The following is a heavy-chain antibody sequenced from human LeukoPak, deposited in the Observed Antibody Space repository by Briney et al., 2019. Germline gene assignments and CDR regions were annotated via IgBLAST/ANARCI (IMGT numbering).Heavy chain of an antibody. J-gene: IGHJ4*02. V-gene: IGHV4-59*08. CDR3: AGRPGYFDY. Sequence: SETLSLTCTVSGGSISSYYWSWIRQPPGKGLEWIGYIYYSGSTNYNPSLKSRVTISVDTSKNQFSLKLSSVTAADTAVYYCAGRPGYFDYWGQGTLVTVSS. CDR1: GGSISSYY. CDR2: IYYSGST.